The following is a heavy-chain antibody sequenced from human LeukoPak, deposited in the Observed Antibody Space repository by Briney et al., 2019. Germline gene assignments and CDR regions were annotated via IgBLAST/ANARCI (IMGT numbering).Heavy chain of an antibody. J-gene: IGHJ5*02. CDR2: ISAYNCNT. Sequence: ASVKVSCMASGYRFTSYGITWVRQAPGQGLEWMGWISAYNCNTNYAQKVQGRVTLTTDTSTSTAYMELRSLRSDDTAVYYCAREGYCSGGICYSTMNWFDPWGQGTLVTVSS. CDR1: GYRFTSYG. V-gene: IGHV1-18*01. D-gene: IGHD2-15*01. CDR3: AREGYCSGGICYSTMNWFDP.